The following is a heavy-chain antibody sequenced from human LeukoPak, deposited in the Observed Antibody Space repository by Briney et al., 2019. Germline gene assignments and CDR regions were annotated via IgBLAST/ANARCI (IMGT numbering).Heavy chain of an antibody. CDR3: ARASIVVVTLNWFDP. CDR1: GFTFSSYS. J-gene: IGHJ5*02. V-gene: IGHV3-21*04. Sequence: GGSLRLSCAASGFTFSSYSMNWVRQAPGKGLEWVSSISSSSSYIYYADSVKGRFTISRDNAKNSLYLQMNSLRAEDTAVYYCARASIVVVTLNWFDPWGQGTLVTVSS. CDR2: ISSSSSYI. D-gene: IGHD3-22*01.